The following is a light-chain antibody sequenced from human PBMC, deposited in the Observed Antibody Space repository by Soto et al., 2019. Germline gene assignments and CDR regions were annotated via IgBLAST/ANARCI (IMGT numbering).Light chain of an antibody. Sequence: EIVMTQSPATLSVSPGERATLSCRASQNVRSNLAWYQQKPGQAPRLLIYGASTRATGIPDRFSGSGSGTDFTLTISRLEPEDFAVYHCQQYGASPWTFGQGTKVDIK. CDR1: QNVRSN. J-gene: IGKJ1*01. CDR3: QQYGASPWT. V-gene: IGKV3-20*01. CDR2: GAS.